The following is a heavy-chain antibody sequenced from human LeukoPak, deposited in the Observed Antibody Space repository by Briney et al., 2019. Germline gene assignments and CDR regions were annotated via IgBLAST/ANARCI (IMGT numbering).Heavy chain of an antibody. Sequence: GASLKVSCKAPGYTFTGYYMHWVRQAPGQGLEWMGWINPNSGGTNYAQKFQGRVTMTRDTSTSTVYMELSRLRSDDTAVYYCARVRTGSGYYYPSDYWGQGTLVTVSS. J-gene: IGHJ4*02. V-gene: IGHV1-2*02. CDR1: GYTFTGYY. CDR3: ARVRTGSGYYYPSDY. CDR2: INPNSGGT. D-gene: IGHD3-22*01.